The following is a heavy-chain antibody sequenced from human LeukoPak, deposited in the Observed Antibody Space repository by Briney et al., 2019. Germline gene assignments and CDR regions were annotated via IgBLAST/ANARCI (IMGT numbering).Heavy chain of an antibody. CDR3: ARDATIVGATII. D-gene: IGHD1-26*01. CDR2: ISTSGRT. J-gene: IGHJ4*02. Sequence: SETLSLTCTVSGGSGNTYYWSWIRRSAGKGRERIGHISTSGRTAHNPSVNSRRTISVATSKTQFSPKISPGTAADTAVYYCARDATIVGATIIWGQGTLVTVSS. V-gene: IGHV4-4*07. CDR1: GGSGNTYY.